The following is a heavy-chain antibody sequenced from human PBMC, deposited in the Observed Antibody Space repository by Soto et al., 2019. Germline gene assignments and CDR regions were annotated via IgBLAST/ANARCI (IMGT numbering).Heavy chain of an antibody. J-gene: IGHJ4*02. CDR3: ARVVVDTAMVIFDY. Sequence: GASVKVSCKASGYTFTSYGISWVRQAPGQGLEWMGWISAYNGSTNYAQKLQGRVTMTTDTSTSTAYMELRSLRSDDTAVYYCARVVVDTAMVIFDYWGQGTLVTVSS. D-gene: IGHD5-18*01. CDR1: GYTFTSYG. V-gene: IGHV1-18*01. CDR2: ISAYNGST.